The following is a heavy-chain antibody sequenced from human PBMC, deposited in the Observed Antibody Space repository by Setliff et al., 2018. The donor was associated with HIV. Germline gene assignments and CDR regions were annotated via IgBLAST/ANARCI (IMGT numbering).Heavy chain of an antibody. CDR3: ASATKPYGDWPS. D-gene: IGHD4-17*01. CDR1: RFIFSDCY. CDR2: ISIRSSI. J-gene: IGHJ4*02. Sequence: LRLSCAASRFIFSDCYVNWVRKAPGKGLEWVSTISIRSSIYYVDSVKGRFTISRDNAKNSLCLQMNSLRAEDTAVYYCASATKPYGDWPSWGQGTLVTVSS. V-gene: IGHV3-11*01.